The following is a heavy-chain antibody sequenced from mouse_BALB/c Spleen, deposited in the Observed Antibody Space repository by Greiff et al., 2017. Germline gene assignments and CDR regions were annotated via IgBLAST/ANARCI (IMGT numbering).Heavy chain of an antibody. J-gene: IGHJ3*01. CDR1: GFTFTDYY. D-gene: IGHD2-1*01. CDR2: IRNKANGYTT. Sequence: EVMLVESGGGLVQPGGSLRLSCATSGFTFTDYYMSWVRQPPGKALEWLGFIRNKANGYTTEYSASVKGRFTISRDNSQSILYLQMNTLRAEDSATYYCARGGNYLWFAYWGQGTLVTVSA. V-gene: IGHV7-3*02. CDR3: ARGGNYLWFAY.